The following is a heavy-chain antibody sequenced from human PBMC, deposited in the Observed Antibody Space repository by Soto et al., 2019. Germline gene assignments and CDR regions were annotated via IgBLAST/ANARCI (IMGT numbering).Heavy chain of an antibody. CDR1: GGSISSYY. Sequence: SETLSLTCTVSGGSISSYYWSWIRQPPGKGLEWIGYIYYSGSTNYNPSLKSRVTISVDTSKNQFSLKLSSVTAADTAVYYCARSNLYYDFWSRPFNYWGQGTLVPVSS. V-gene: IGHV4-59*01. CDR2: IYYSGST. CDR3: ARSNLYYDFWSRPFNY. J-gene: IGHJ4*02. D-gene: IGHD3-3*01.